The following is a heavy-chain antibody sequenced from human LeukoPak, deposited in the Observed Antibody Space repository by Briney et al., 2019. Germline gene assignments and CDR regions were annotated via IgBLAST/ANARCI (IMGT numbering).Heavy chain of an antibody. Sequence: PSETLSLTCAVYGGSFSGYYWNWIRQPPGKGPEWIGEINHSGSTNYNPSLKSRVTISVDTSKNQFSLRLNSVTAADTAVYYCAKSNGYGLIDIWGQGTMVTVSS. D-gene: IGHD3-10*01. V-gene: IGHV4-34*01. J-gene: IGHJ3*02. CDR3: AKSNGYGLIDI. CDR1: GGSFSGYY. CDR2: INHSGST.